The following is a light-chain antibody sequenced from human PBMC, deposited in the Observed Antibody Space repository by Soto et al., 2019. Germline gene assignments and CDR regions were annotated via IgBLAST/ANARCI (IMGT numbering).Light chain of an antibody. Sequence: ERVMTQSPGTVSVSPGERATLSCRASETVNNNLAWYQQKPGQAPRLLIYGSSTRATGIPARFSGSGSGTDFTLTISSLQSEDFAVYYCQQYHDWPLSFGGGTKVEIK. J-gene: IGKJ4*01. V-gene: IGKV3-15*01. CDR1: ETVNNN. CDR2: GSS. CDR3: QQYHDWPLS.